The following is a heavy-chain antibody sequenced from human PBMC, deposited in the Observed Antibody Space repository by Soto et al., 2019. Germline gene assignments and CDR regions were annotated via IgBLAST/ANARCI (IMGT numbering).Heavy chain of an antibody. D-gene: IGHD4-4*01. CDR2: IKTDGSTT. CDR1: GFTFSNYW. Sequence: EVQLVESGGGSVQPGGSLRLSCAASGFTFSNYWMHWVRQAPGKGLVWVSRIKTDGSTTTYADSMKGRFTISRDNAKNTLDLQMNSLRVEDTAVYYCARKRVTTVGTFGFDFWGQGTVVTVSS. CDR3: ARKRVTTVGTFGFDF. V-gene: IGHV3-74*01. J-gene: IGHJ3*01.